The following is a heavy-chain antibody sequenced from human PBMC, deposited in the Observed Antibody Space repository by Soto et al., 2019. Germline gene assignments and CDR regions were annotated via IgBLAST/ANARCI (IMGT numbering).Heavy chain of an antibody. D-gene: IGHD1-26*01. J-gene: IGHJ4*02. CDR1: GFIFTNYA. V-gene: IGHV3-23*01. CDR2: IAGSASST. CDR3: AKAGGTPTTNFDS. Sequence: GGSLRLSCAGSGFIFTNYAMSWVRQAPGEGLEWISAIAGSASSTFYADSVRGRFIISRDNSNNTLFLLLNNLRAEDTAVYYCAKAGGTPTTNFDSWGRGTLVTVSS.